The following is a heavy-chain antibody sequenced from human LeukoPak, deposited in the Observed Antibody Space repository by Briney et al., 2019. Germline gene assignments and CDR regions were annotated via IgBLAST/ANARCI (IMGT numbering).Heavy chain of an antibody. Sequence: SETLSLTCAVSGGSISSSNWWSWVRQPPEKGLEWIGEIYHSGSTNYNPSLKSRVTISVDKSKNQFSLKLSSVTAADTAVYYCARAYYDILTGFKIDYWGQGTLVTVSS. V-gene: IGHV4-4*02. J-gene: IGHJ4*02. CDR2: IYHSGST. D-gene: IGHD3-9*01. CDR1: GGSISSSNW. CDR3: ARAYYDILTGFKIDY.